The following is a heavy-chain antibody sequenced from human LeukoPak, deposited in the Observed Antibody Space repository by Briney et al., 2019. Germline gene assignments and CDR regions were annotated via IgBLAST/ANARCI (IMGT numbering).Heavy chain of an antibody. J-gene: IGHJ4*02. D-gene: IGHD4-23*01. CDR3: AKLGGNVAF. CDR2: ISGSGGTT. CDR1: GFTFSSYA. Sequence: GGSLRLSCAASGFTFSSYAMTWVRQAPGQGLAWVSAISGSGGTTYYADSVKGRFTLSRDNSKNTLYLQTNSLRAEDTAVYYCAKLGGNVAFWGQGTLVTVSS. V-gene: IGHV3-23*01.